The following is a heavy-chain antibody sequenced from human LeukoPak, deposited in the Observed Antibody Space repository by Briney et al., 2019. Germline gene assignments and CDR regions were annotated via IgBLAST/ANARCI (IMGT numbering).Heavy chain of an antibody. J-gene: IGHJ3*01. Sequence: PSETLSLTCTVSGGSTSSHFWTWIRQPPGKGLEWLGYVYNSWSTNYKPSLQSRVTITLDASKNQFYLKLTSVTAADTAVYFCARDDYGVFDAFDVWGQRSVASLSS. CDR3: ARDDYGVFDAFDV. D-gene: IGHD3-16*01. CDR2: VYNSWST. V-gene: IGHV4-59*08. CDR1: GGSTSSHF.